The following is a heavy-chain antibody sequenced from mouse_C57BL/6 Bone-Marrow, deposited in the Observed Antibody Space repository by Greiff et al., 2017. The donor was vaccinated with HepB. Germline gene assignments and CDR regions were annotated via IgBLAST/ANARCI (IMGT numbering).Heavy chain of an antibody. Sequence: VKLVESGPGLVQPSQSLSITCTVSGFSLTSYGVHWVRQSPGKGLEWLGVIWRGGSTDYNAAFMSRLSITKDNSKSQVFFKMNSLQADDTAIYYCAKNTIVTTDYAMDYWGQGTSVTVSS. V-gene: IGHV2-5*01. CDR2: IWRGGST. D-gene: IGHD2-5*01. CDR3: AKNTIVTTDYAMDY. CDR1: GFSLTSYG. J-gene: IGHJ4*01.